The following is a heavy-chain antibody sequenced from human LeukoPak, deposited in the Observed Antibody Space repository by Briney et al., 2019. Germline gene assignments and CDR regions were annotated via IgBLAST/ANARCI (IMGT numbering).Heavy chain of an antibody. CDR3: ARDMYSSSFPPFDY. D-gene: IGHD6-6*01. V-gene: IGHV1-2*02. Sequence: GASVKVSCKASGYTFTGYYMHWVRQAPGRGLEWMGWINPNSGGTNYAQKFQGRVTMTRDTSISTAYMELSRLRSDDTAVYYCARDMYSSSFPPFDYWGQGTLVTVSS. CDR1: GYTFTGYY. J-gene: IGHJ4*02. CDR2: INPNSGGT.